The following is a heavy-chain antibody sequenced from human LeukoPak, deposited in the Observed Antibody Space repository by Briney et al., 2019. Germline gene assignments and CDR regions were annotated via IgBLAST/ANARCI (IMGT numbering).Heavy chain of an antibody. J-gene: IGHJ3*02. V-gene: IGHV3-30*02. CDR3: AKDCLVVAYPGAFDI. Sequence: PGGSLRLSCAASGFTFSSYGMHWVRQAPGKGLEWVAFIRYDGSNKYYADSVKGRFTISRDNSRNSLYLQMNSLTAVDTAVYYCAKDCLVVAYPGAFDIWGQGTMVTVSS. D-gene: IGHD5-12*01. CDR2: IRYDGSNK. CDR1: GFTFSSYG.